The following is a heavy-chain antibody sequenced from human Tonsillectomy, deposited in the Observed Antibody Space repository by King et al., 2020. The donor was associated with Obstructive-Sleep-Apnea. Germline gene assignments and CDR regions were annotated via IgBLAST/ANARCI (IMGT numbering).Heavy chain of an antibody. J-gene: IGHJ5*02. V-gene: IGHV3-33*01. D-gene: IGHD3-22*01. Sequence: VQLVESGGGVVQPGRSLRLSCAASGFTFSSYGMHWVRQAPGKGREGVAVIWYDGSNKYYADSVKGRFTIPRDNSKNTLYLQMNSLRAEDTAVYYCAGARSYYYTWGQGTLVTVSS. CDR1: GFTFSSYG. CDR3: AGARSYYYT. CDR2: IWYDGSNK.